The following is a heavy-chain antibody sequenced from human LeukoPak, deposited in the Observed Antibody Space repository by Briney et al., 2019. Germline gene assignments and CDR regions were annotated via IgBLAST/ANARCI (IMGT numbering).Heavy chain of an antibody. CDR2: ISAYNGNT. Sequence: GASVKVSCKASGYTFTNYGISWVRQAPGQGLEWMGWISAYNGNTNYAQTLQGRVTMTTDTSTSTAYVELRSLRSDNTAVYYCARETLYYYDSSGYYFQYFQHWGQGTLVTVSS. V-gene: IGHV1-18*01. D-gene: IGHD3-22*01. CDR3: ARETLYYYDSSGYYFQYFQH. CDR1: GYTFTNYG. J-gene: IGHJ1*01.